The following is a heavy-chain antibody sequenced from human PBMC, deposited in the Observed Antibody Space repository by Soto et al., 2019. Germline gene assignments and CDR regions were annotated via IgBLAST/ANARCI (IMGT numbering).Heavy chain of an antibody. CDR1: GYTFTSYG. D-gene: IGHD6-19*01. J-gene: IGHJ5*02. CDR2: ISAYNGNT. CDR3: ARDRHIHRDSSGSRNWFDP. Sequence: ASVKVSCKASGYTFTSYGISWVRQAPGQGLEWMGWISAYNGNTNYAQKLQGRVTMTTDTSTSTAYMELRSLRSDDTAVYYCARDRHIHRDSSGSRNWFDPWGQGTLVTVSS. V-gene: IGHV1-18*01.